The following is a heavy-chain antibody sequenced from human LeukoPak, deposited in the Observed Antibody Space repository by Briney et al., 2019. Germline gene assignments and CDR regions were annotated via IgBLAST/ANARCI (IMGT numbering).Heavy chain of an antibody. V-gene: IGHV5-51*01. CDR2: IFPGDADT. J-gene: IGHJ4*02. CDR3: ARRDKYSSSWCFDH. D-gene: IGHD6-13*01. CDR1: GYSFSDYW. Sequence: GESLKISCKGSGYSFSDYWIGWVRQMPGKGREWMGIIFPGDADTRYSPSFQGQVTVSTDKSISTAYLQWSSLKASDTAIYYCARRDKYSSSWCFDHWGQGTLVTVSS.